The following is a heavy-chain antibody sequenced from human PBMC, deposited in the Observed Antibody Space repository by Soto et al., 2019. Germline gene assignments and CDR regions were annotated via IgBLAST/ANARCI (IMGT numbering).Heavy chain of an antibody. Sequence: QVQLVQSGAEVKKPGSSVKVSCKASGGTFSSYAISWVRQAPGQGLEWMGGIIPIFGTANYAQKFQGRVTITADESTSAAYMELSSLRSEDTAVYYCARGGGGSIAAAGIRDYYYYGMDVWGQGTTVTVSS. CDR1: GGTFSSYA. V-gene: IGHV1-69*01. CDR2: IIPIFGTA. J-gene: IGHJ6*02. D-gene: IGHD6-13*01. CDR3: ARGGGGSIAAAGIRDYYYYGMDV.